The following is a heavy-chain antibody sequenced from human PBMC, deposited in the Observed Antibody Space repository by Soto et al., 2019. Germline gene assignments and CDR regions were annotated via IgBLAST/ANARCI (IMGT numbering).Heavy chain of an antibody. Sequence: TLSLTCTVSGGSISSGGYYWSWIRQHPGKGLEWIGYIYYSGSTYYNPSLKSRVTISVDTSKNQFSLKLSSVTAADTAVYYCARVLAARGDYYGMDVWGQGTTVTVSS. CDR2: IYYSGST. CDR3: ARVLAARGDYYGMDV. D-gene: IGHD6-6*01. J-gene: IGHJ6*02. V-gene: IGHV4-31*03. CDR1: GGSISSGGYY.